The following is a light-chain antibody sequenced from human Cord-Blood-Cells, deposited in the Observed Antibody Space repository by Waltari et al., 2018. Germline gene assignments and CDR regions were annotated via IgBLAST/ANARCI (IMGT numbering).Light chain of an antibody. Sequence: DIVMTQSPLSLPVTPGEPASISCRSSQSLLHSNGYNYLDWYLQKPGQSPQLLIYLGSNRASGVPDRFSGSGSGTDFTLKISRVEAEDVGVYYCMQGIHLPITFGQGTRLEIK. J-gene: IGKJ5*01. CDR3: MQGIHLPIT. CDR2: LGS. V-gene: IGKV2-28*01. CDR1: QSLLHSNGYNY.